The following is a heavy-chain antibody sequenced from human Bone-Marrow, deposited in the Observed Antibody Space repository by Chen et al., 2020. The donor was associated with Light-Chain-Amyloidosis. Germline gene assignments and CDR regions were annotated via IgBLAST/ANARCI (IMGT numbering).Heavy chain of an antibody. CDR1: GGPISHNIYY. CDR3: ARDTHYDFQNGPLSWFDP. Sequence: QLQLQESGPGMVKPSETLSLTCTVSGGPISHNIYYWAWIRQPPGQGLEWIGRFYYTGSAYYIPSLKGRVTMSVDTSRNQFSLSLSSVTAAETAIYFCARDTHYDFQNGPLSWFDPWGRGALVTVSS. D-gene: IGHD3-3*01. V-gene: IGHV4-39*07. J-gene: IGHJ5*02. CDR2: FYYTGSA.